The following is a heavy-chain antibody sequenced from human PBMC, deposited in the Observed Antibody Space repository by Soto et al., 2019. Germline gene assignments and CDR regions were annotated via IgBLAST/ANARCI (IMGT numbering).Heavy chain of an antibody. CDR2: ISAYNGNT. Sequence: QVQLVQSGAEVRRPGASVKVSCKASGYTFSNDGINWVRQAPGQGLEWMGWISAYNGNTEYAQNFQGRVTMTTDTSTSKAYMELRSLRSDDTAVYSCARGGPTSADYYYGMDVWGLGTTVTVSS. CDR3: ARGGPTSADYYYGMDV. V-gene: IGHV1-18*01. J-gene: IGHJ6*02. D-gene: IGHD3-10*01. CDR1: GYTFSNDG.